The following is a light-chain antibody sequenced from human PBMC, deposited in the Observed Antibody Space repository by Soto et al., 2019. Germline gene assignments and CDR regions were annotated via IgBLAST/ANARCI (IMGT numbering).Light chain of an antibody. CDR3: QQDNNWPLT. CDR2: GAS. J-gene: IGKJ5*01. Sequence: ATHPVSPGERATLSCMASQSVSSNLAGHQQRAGPAPRLLLYGASTRATGVPARFSGGGGGAEFTLTSTRLQAEDAAVYCCQQDNNWPLTFGPGTRLEI. CDR1: QSVSSN. V-gene: IGKV3D-15*01.